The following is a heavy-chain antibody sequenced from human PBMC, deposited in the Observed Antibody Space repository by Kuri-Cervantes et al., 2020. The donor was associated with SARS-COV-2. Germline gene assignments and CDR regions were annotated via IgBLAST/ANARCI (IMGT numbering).Heavy chain of an antibody. V-gene: IGHV4-4*07. J-gene: IGHJ4*02. CDR3: ARRYNWNDGDYFDY. CDR1: GGSISGQY. D-gene: IGHD1-20*01. CDR2: IYYSGST. Sequence: ESLKISCTVSGGSISGQYCNWIRQSAGKGLEWIGRIYYSGSTNYNPSLKSRFTMSVETSKNEFSLRLSSVTAADTAVYYCARRYNWNDGDYFDYWGQGTLVTVSS.